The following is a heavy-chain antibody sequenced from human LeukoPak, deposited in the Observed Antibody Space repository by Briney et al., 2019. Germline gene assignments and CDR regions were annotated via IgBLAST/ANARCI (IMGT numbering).Heavy chain of an antibody. D-gene: IGHD1-26*01. Sequence: GGSLRLSCTTSGFTFGNYAMTWIRQAPGKGLEWVGFIRRKASGGTTEYAASVKGRFTISRDDSKSIAYLQMNSLKTEDTAVYYCTSRGWEGSDLVDYWGQGTLVTVSS. CDR3: TSRGWEGSDLVDY. J-gene: IGHJ4*02. CDR2: IRRKASGGTT. CDR1: GFTFGNYA. V-gene: IGHV3-49*03.